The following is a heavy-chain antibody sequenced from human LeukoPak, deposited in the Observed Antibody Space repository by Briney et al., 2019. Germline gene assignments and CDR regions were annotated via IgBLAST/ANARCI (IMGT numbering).Heavy chain of an antibody. Sequence: GGSLGFSGAASGFIFRNHAYHWVRQAQGKGLEWVACISRDGRDTYYTDSVKGRFTISRDNADNTLSLQMATMRIEDTAVYYCARQASALQYFHQYMDIWGTGTTVIVSS. CDR1: GFIFRNHA. V-gene: IGHV3-30*10. CDR2: ISRDGRDT. D-gene: IGHD3-9*01. CDR3: ARQASALQYFHQYMDI. J-gene: IGHJ6*03.